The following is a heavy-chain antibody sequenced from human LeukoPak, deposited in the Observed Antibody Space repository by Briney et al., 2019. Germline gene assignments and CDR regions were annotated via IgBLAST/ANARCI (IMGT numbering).Heavy chain of an antibody. Sequence: SETLSLTCTVSGGSLRSYYWSWIRQPPGEGLGWIGYIYYSGGTNYNPSPKSRVTISVDTSKNQFSLKLSSVTAADTAVYYCARGVGYCSSTSCPFDAFDIWGQRTMVTASS. CDR1: GGSLRSYY. J-gene: IGHJ3*02. CDR2: IYYSGGT. D-gene: IGHD2-2*01. CDR3: ARGVGYCSSTSCPFDAFDI. V-gene: IGHV4-59*01.